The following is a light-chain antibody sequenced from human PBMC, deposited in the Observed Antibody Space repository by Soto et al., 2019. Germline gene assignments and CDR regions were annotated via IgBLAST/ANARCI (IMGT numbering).Light chain of an antibody. V-gene: IGKV1-39*01. CDR3: QQSYDVPRFT. J-gene: IGKJ3*01. Sequence: DIQMTQSPSSLSASVGDRVTVTCRASQSISTYLNWYQQRPGRAPKLLIYAASTLLGGVPSRFSGSGSGTDFTLTISSLQPEDSATYYCQQSYDVPRFTFGPGTKVDI. CDR1: QSISTY. CDR2: AAS.